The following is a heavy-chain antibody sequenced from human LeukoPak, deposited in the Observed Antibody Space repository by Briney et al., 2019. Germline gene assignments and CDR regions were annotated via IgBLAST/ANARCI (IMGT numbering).Heavy chain of an antibody. V-gene: IGHV4-59*01. CDR1: GGSISSYY. Sequence: SETLSLTCTVSGGSISSYYWSWIRQPPGKGLERIGYIYYSGSTNYNPSLKSRVTISVDTSKNQFSLKLSSVTAADTAVYYCARDKADGNFDYWGQGTLVTVSS. CDR2: IYYSGST. J-gene: IGHJ4*02. CDR3: ARDKADGNFDY. D-gene: IGHD2-15*01.